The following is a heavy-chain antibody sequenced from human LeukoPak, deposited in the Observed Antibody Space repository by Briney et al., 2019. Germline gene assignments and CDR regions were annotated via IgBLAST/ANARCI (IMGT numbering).Heavy chain of an antibody. CDR1: GFTFSSYA. V-gene: IGHV3-23*01. D-gene: IGHD2-15*01. J-gene: IGHJ4*02. CDR3: ANFGLGYCSGGSCYIDY. Sequence: GSXXLSXAASGFTFSSYAMSWVRQAPGKGLEGXSAISGSGGSTYYADSVKGRFAISRDNSKNTLYLQMNSLRAEDTAVYYCANFGLGYCSGGSCYIDYWGQGTLVTVSS. CDR2: ISGSGGST.